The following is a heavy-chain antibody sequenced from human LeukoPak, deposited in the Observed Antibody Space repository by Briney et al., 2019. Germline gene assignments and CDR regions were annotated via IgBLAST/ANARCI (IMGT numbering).Heavy chain of an antibody. Sequence: SVKVSCKASVGTFSSYAISWVRQAPGQGPEWMGGIIPIFGTANYAQKFQGRVTITADESTSTAYMELSSLRSEDTAVYYCARGLYYYDSSGYYPFDYWGQGTLVTVSS. D-gene: IGHD3-22*01. CDR3: ARGLYYYDSSGYYPFDY. CDR2: IIPIFGTA. CDR1: VGTFSSYA. V-gene: IGHV1-69*13. J-gene: IGHJ4*02.